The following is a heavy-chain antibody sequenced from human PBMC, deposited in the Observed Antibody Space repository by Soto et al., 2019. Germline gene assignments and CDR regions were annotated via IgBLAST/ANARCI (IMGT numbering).Heavy chain of an antibody. CDR3: ARAGAGRCSGGSCHPDAFDI. D-gene: IGHD2-15*01. CDR2: INPNSGGT. Sequence: ASVKVSCKASGYTFTGYYMHWVRQAPGQGLEWMGWINPNSGGTNYAQKFQGWVTMTRDTSISTAYMELSRLRSDDTAVYYCARAGAGRCSGGSCHPDAFDIWGQGTMVTVS. J-gene: IGHJ3*02. V-gene: IGHV1-2*04. CDR1: GYTFTGYY.